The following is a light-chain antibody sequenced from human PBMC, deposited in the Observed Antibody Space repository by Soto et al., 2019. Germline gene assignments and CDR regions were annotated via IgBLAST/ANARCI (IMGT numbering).Light chain of an antibody. J-gene: IGLJ1*01. CDR2: EVS. CDR3: SSYKSSTNYV. V-gene: IGLV2-14*01. Sequence: QSPLTQPAAVSGSPVQAVTISCTGTSIDIAPYNYVSWYQQHPGKAPKLIIYEVSYRPSGISNRSSGSKSGKPASLPISGLQAEDEADYYCSSYKSSTNYVFGPATKVTV. CDR1: SIDIAPYNY.